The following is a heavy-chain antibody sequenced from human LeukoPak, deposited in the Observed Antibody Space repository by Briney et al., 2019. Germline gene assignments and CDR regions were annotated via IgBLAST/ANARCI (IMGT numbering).Heavy chain of an antibody. V-gene: IGHV4-34*01. CDR2: INHSGST. J-gene: IGHJ4*02. D-gene: IGHD3-3*01. CDR1: GGSFSGYY. CDR3: ARGSTYDFWSGYYFTRYYFDY. Sequence: SETLSLTCAVYGGSFSGYYWSWIRQPPGKGLEWIGEINHSGSTNYNPSLKRRVTISVDTSKNPFSLKLSSVTAADTAVYYCARGSTYDFWSGYYFTRYYFDYWGQGTLVTVSS.